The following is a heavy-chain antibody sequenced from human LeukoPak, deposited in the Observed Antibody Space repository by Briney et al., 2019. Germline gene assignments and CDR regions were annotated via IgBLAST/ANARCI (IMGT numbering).Heavy chain of an antibody. V-gene: IGHV4-39*07. CDR3: ARTVEGGGDCYFDY. J-gene: IGHJ4*02. Sequence: SETLSLTCTVSGGSISSSSYYWGWIRQPPGKGLEWIGSIYYSGSTYYNPSLKSRVTISVDTSKDQFSLKLSSVTAADTAVYYCARTVEGGGDCYFDYWGQGTLVTVSS. CDR1: GGSISSSSYY. D-gene: IGHD2-21*02. CDR2: IYYSGST.